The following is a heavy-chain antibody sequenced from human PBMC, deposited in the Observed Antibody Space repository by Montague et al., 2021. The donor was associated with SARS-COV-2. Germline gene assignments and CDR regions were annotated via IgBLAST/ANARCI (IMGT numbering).Heavy chain of an antibody. V-gene: IGHV3-21*01. D-gene: IGHD3-10*01. CDR1: GFTFSSYS. J-gene: IGHJ6*02. CDR2: ISSSSSYI. Sequence: SLRLSCAASGFTFSSYSMNWVRQAPGKGLEWVSSISSSSSYIYYADPVKGRFTISRDNAKNSLYLQMNSLRAEDTAEYYCARDPLDYGLWSSGSYYNAYYYYYGMDVWGQGTTVTVSS. CDR3: ARDPLDYGLWSSGSYYNAYYYYYGMDV.